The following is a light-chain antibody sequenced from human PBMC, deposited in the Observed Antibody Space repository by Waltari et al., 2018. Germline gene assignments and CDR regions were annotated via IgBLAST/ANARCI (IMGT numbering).Light chain of an antibody. V-gene: IGKV1-39*01. Sequence: DIQMTQSPSSLSASVGDRVTITCRASQSVNNYLNWYQQQPGKAPKLLIYGASTLQSGVPSRFSGSGSGTDFTLTISSLQPEDFATYYCQQSYSTPRFTFGPGTKVDIK. J-gene: IGKJ3*01. CDR2: GAS. CDR3: QQSYSTPRFT. CDR1: QSVNNY.